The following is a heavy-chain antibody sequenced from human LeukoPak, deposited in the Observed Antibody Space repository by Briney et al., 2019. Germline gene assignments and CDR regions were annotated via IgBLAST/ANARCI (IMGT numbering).Heavy chain of an antibody. J-gene: IGHJ3*02. CDR3: ARALAVPERITIFTNAYDI. CDR1: GFTFSSYS. V-gene: IGHV3-21*01. D-gene: IGHD3-3*01. Sequence: GGSLRLSCAASGFTFSSYSMNWVRQAPGKGLEWVSSISSSSSYIYYADSVKGRFTISRDNAKNSLYLQMNSLRAEDTAVYYCARALAVPERITIFTNAYDIWGQGTMVTVSS. CDR2: ISSSSSYI.